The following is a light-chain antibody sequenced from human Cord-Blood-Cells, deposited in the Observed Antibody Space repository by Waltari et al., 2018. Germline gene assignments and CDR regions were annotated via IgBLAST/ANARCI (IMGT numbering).Light chain of an antibody. Sequence: SYELTQPPSVSVSPGQTASITCHGDKLGDKSAWWYQQKPGQSPGLVIYQDSKRPPGIPERFYGANSENTATLTIGGTQAMDEAGYYCQAWDGSSVVFGGGTKLTVL. V-gene: IGLV3-1*01. CDR3: QAWDGSSVV. CDR1: KLGDKS. CDR2: QDS. J-gene: IGLJ2*01.